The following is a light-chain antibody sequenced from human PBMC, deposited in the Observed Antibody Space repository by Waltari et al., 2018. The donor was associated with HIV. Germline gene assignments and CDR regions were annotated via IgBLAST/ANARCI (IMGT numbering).Light chain of an antibody. CDR3: QQSYSTPRT. CDR2: AAS. J-gene: IGKJ1*01. V-gene: IGKV1-39*01. Sequence: DIQMTQSPSSLSASVGDRVTLTCRASQNITTYLNWYQQKPGKAPNLLIYAASSLQSGVPSRFSGSGSGTDFTLAISSLQSEDFATYYCQQSYSTPRTFGQGTRVDTK. CDR1: QNITTY.